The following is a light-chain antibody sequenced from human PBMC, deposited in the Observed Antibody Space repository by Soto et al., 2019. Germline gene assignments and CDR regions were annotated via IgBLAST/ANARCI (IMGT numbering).Light chain of an antibody. J-gene: IGKJ5*01. V-gene: IGKV3-20*01. CDR1: QSVSSSY. CDR2: GAS. Sequence: EIVLTHSPATLSLSPGERATLSFSASQSVSSSYLAWYQQKPGQAPRLLIYGASSRATGIPDRFSGSGSGTDFTLTISRLEPEDFAVYYCQQYGSSPITFGQGTRLEIK. CDR3: QQYGSSPIT.